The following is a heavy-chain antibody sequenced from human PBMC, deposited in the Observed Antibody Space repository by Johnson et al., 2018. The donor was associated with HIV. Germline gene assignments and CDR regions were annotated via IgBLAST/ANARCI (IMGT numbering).Heavy chain of an antibody. V-gene: IGHV3-30-3*01. J-gene: IGHJ3*02. Sequence: QEQLVESGGGVVQPGRSLRLSCAASGFTFSSYAMHWVRQAPGKGLEWVAVISYDGSNKYYADSVKGRLTISRDNSKNTLYLQMNSLRAEDTAVYYCARGQGAAKWELLGAFDIWGQGTMVTVSS. CDR2: ISYDGSNK. CDR3: ARGQGAAKWELLGAFDI. D-gene: IGHD1-26*01. CDR1: GFTFSSYA.